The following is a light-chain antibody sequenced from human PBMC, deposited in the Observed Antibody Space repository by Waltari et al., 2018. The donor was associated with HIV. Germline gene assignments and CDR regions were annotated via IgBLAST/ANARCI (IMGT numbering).Light chain of an antibody. Sequence: SDVLTQPPSVSVAPGQTARIPCGGNSIGSKSVHWYQQRPGQAPVLVVDDNGGRPSGIPERFSGSKSGNTATLTISRVEAGDEADFYCQVWDSSSDHPRVVFGGGTKVTVL. CDR1: SIGSKS. J-gene: IGLJ2*01. V-gene: IGLV3-21*02. CDR2: DNG. CDR3: QVWDSSSDHPRVV.